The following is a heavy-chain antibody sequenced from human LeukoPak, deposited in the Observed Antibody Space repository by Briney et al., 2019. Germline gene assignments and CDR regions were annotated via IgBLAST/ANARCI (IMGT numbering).Heavy chain of an antibody. CDR2: IFHSGST. V-gene: IGHV4-38-2*02. D-gene: IGHD3-22*01. J-gene: IGHJ4*02. Sequence: SETLSLTCTVSGYSIGSGYSWGWIRQPPGKGLEWIGSIFHSGSTHYNPSLKSRVTISKDTSKNQFSLKLTSVTAADTAVYYCARTYYYDSSGFDYWGQGTLVTVSS. CDR3: ARTYYYDSSGFDY. CDR1: GYSIGSGYS.